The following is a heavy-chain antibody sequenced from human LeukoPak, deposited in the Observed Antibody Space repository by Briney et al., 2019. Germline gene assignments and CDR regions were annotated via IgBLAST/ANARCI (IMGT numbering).Heavy chain of an antibody. CDR1: GFTFSSYA. Sequence: GGSLRLSCAASGFTFSSYAMSWVRQAPGKGLEWVSSISSTSSYIYYADSVKGRFTISRDNAKNSLYLQMNSLRAEDTAVYYCAREWGIRDFDYWGQGTLVTVSS. V-gene: IGHV3-21*01. D-gene: IGHD7-27*01. CDR2: ISSTSSYI. CDR3: AREWGIRDFDY. J-gene: IGHJ4*02.